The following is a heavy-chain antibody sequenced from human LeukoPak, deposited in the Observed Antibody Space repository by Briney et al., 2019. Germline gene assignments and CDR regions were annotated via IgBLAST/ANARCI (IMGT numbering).Heavy chain of an antibody. J-gene: IGHJ5*02. CDR3: AREMEYCSSTSCSNWFDP. V-gene: IGHV3-30-3*01. CDR2: ISYDGSNK. D-gene: IGHD2-2*01. CDR1: GFTFSSYA. Sequence: GRPLRLSCAASGFTFSSYAMHWVRQAPGKGLEWVAVISYDGSNKYYADSVKGRFTISRDNSKNTLYLQMNSLRAEDTAVYYCAREMEYCSSTSCSNWFDPWGQGTLVTVSS.